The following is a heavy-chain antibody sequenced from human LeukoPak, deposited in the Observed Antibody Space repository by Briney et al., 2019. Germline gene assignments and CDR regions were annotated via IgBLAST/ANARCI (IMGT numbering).Heavy chain of an antibody. Sequence: GGSLRLSCAASGFTFSSYSMNWVRQAPGKGLEWVSSISSSSSYIYYADSVKGRFTISRDNAKNSLYLQMNSLRAEDTAVYYCARDLGYSSSRYRKYGMDVWGQGTTVTVSS. CDR2: ISSSSSYI. J-gene: IGHJ6*02. D-gene: IGHD6-13*01. CDR1: GFTFSSYS. V-gene: IGHV3-21*01. CDR3: ARDLGYSSSRYRKYGMDV.